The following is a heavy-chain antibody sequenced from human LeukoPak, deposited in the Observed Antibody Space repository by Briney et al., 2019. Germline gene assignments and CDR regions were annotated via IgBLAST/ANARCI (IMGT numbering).Heavy chain of an antibody. D-gene: IGHD3-9*01. CDR2: IKQDGSEK. Sequence: PGGSLRLSCAASGFTFSSYWKSWARQAPGKGLEWVANIKQDGSEKYYVDSVKGRFTISRDNAKNSLYLQMNSLRAEDTAVYYCARDSLVIITSGAFDIWGQGTVVTVSS. V-gene: IGHV3-7*01. J-gene: IGHJ3*02. CDR1: GFTFSSYW. CDR3: ARDSLVIITSGAFDI.